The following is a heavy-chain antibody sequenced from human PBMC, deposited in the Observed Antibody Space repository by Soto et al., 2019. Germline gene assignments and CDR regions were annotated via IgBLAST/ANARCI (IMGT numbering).Heavy chain of an antibody. D-gene: IGHD2-2*01. CDR1: GYTFTSYA. V-gene: IGHV1-3*01. CDR2: INAGNGNT. Sequence: ASVKVSCKASGYTFTSYAMHWVRQAPGQRLEWMGWINAGNGNTKYSQKFQGRVTITRDTSASTAYMELSSLRSEDTAVYYCARGPLGPNQLLGYYYGMDVWGQGTTVTVSS. CDR3: ARGPLGPNQLLGYYYGMDV. J-gene: IGHJ6*02.